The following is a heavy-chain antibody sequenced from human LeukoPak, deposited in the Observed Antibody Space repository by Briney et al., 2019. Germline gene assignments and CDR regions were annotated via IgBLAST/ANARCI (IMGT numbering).Heavy chain of an antibody. Sequence: GSLRLSRAASGFTFSTYAMTWVRQAPGKGLEWVSGISGSGTNPFYADSVRGRFTISRDNSKNTLYLRMDSLRAEDTAVYFCAKDASNGDYAHWGQGTLVTVSS. D-gene: IGHD4-17*01. V-gene: IGHV3-23*01. CDR2: ISGSGTNP. CDR3: AKDASNGDYAH. J-gene: IGHJ4*02. CDR1: GFTFSTYA.